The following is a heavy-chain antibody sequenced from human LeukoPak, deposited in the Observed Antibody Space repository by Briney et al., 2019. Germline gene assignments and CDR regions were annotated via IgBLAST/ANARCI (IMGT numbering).Heavy chain of an antibody. CDR2: INPNSGGT. D-gene: IGHD2-15*01. CDR1: GYTFTGYY. V-gene: IGHV1-2*06. Sequence: ASVKVSCKASGYTFTGYYMHWVRQAPGQGLEWMGRINPNSGGTNYAQKFQGRVTMTRDTSISTAYMELGRLRSDDTAVYYCASAGYCSGGSCYMGDYWGQGTLVTVSS. CDR3: ASAGYCSGGSCYMGDY. J-gene: IGHJ4*02.